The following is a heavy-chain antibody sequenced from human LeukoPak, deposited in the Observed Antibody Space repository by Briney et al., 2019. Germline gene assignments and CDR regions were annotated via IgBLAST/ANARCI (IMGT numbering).Heavy chain of an antibody. CDR2: ISGSGGST. V-gene: IGHV3-23*01. CDR1: GFTFSSYA. Sequence: PGGSLRLSCAASGFTFSSYAMSWVRQAPGKGLEWVSAISGSGGSTYYADSVKGRFAISRDNSKNTLYLQMNSLRAEDTAVYYCATSSDLVSHLSWGQGTLVTVSS. CDR3: ATSSDLVSHLS. J-gene: IGHJ5*02. D-gene: IGHD3-9*01.